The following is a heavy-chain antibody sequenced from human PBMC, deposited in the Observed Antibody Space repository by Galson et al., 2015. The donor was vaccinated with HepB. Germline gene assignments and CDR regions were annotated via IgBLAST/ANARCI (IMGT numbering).Heavy chain of an antibody. CDR1: GFTFSGSA. CDR2: IRSKANSYAT. Sequence: SLRLSCAASGFTFSGSAMHWVRRASGKGLEWVGRIRSKANSYATAYAASVKGRFTISRDDSKNTAYLQMNSLKTEDTAVYYCTRHWPGLGLGGYWGQGTLVTVSS. J-gene: IGHJ4*02. V-gene: IGHV3-73*01. CDR3: TRHWPGLGLGGY. D-gene: IGHD3/OR15-3a*01.